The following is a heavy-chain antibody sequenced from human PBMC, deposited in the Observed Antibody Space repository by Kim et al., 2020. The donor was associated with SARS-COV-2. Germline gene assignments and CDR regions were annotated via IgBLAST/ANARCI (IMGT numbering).Heavy chain of an antibody. Sequence: KGRFTLSRDNAKNSLYLQMSSLRAEDTAVYYCATRGYCSGGSCNWYFDLWGRGTLVTVSS. V-gene: IGHV3-11*01. CDR3: ATRGYCSGGSCNWYFDL. J-gene: IGHJ2*01. D-gene: IGHD2-15*01.